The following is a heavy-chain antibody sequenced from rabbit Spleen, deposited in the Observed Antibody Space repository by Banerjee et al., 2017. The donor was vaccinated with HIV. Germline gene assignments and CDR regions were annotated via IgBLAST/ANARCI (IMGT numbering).Heavy chain of an antibody. V-gene: IGHV1S45*01. CDR1: GFSFSSSYY. D-gene: IGHD3-1*01. CDR2: IYGGSSGNT. Sequence: QEQLEESGGDLVKPGASLTLTCTASGFSFSSSYYICWVRQAPGKGLEWIACIYGGSSGNTYYASWAKGRFTASKTSSTTVTLQMTSLTAADTATYFCARTIYGYIGLSYVMKYFNLWGPGTLVTVS. J-gene: IGHJ4*01. CDR3: ARTIYGYIGLSYVMKYFNL.